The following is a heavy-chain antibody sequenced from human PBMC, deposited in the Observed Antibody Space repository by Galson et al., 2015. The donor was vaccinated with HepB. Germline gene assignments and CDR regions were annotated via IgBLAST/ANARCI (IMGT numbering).Heavy chain of an antibody. D-gene: IGHD1-26*01. CDR2: ITIGSTYI. Sequence: SLRLSCAASGFTFSSHGMSWVRQAPGGGLEWVSSITIGSTYIYYADSLKGRFTISRDNAKNSLYLQMNSLRAEDTAVYYCARDPFSVGAGPHSDYWGQGTLVTVSS. CDR3: ARDPFSVGAGPHSDY. V-gene: IGHV3-21*01. CDR1: GFTFSSHG. J-gene: IGHJ4*02.